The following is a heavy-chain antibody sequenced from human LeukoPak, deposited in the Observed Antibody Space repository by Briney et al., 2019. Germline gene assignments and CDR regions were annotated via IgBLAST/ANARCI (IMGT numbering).Heavy chain of an antibody. CDR1: GGTFSSYA. J-gene: IGHJ4*02. D-gene: IGHD5-18*01. CDR2: IIPIFGTA. V-gene: IGHV1-69*13. CDR3: ARVEDGYGYGATFDY. Sequence: SVKVSCKASGGTFSSYAISWVRQAPGQGLEWMGGIIPIFGTANYAQKFQGRVTIAADESTSTAYMELSSLRSEDTAVYYCARVEDGYGYGATFDYWGQGTLVTVSS.